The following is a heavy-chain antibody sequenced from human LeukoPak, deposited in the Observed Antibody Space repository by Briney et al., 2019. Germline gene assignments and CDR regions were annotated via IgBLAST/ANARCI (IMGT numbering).Heavy chain of an antibody. CDR3: ARVHIVVAGAFDI. CDR1: GGTFSSYA. V-gene: IGHV1-69*05. Sequence: ASVKVSCKASGGTFSSYAISWVRQAPGQGLEWMGGIIPIFGTANYAQKFQGRVTITTDESTSTAYMELSSLRSEDTAVYYCARVHIVVAGAFDIWGQGTMVTVSS. D-gene: IGHD2-15*01. J-gene: IGHJ3*02. CDR2: IIPIFGTA.